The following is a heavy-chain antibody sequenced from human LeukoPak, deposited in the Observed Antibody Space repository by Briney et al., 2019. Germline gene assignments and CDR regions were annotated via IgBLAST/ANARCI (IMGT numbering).Heavy chain of an antibody. J-gene: IGHJ4*02. CDR3: ASLSGSDY. V-gene: IGHV3-21*01. CDR2: ISSSSSYI. CDR1: GFTFSSYS. D-gene: IGHD3-10*01. Sequence: GGSLRLSCAASGFTFSSYSMNWVRQAPGKGLEWVSSISSSSSYIYYADSVKSRFTISGDNARNSLYLQMNSLRAEDTAVYYCASLSGSDYWGQGTLVTVSS.